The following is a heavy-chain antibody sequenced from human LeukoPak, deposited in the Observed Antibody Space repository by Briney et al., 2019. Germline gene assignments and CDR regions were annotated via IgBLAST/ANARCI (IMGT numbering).Heavy chain of an antibody. Sequence: GGSLRLSCAASGFTFSSYAMHWVRQAPGKGLEWVAVISYDGSNKYYADSVKGRFTISRDNSKNSLYLQMNSLRAEDTALYYCAKDTGFVAGENFDYWGQGTLVTVSS. D-gene: IGHD6-19*01. CDR1: GFTFSSYA. CDR2: ISYDGSNK. CDR3: AKDTGFVAGENFDY. V-gene: IGHV3-30*04. J-gene: IGHJ4*02.